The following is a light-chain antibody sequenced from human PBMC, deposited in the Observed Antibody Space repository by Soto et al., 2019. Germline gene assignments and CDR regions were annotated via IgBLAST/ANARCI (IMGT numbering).Light chain of an antibody. CDR1: QSVGRSY. J-gene: IGKJ5*01. Sequence: DIGLTQSTGNLSLSPGERATLSCRASQSVGRSYLAWYQQKPGQAPRLLISSVSKRATGIPDRFSGGGSGTDFTLTICRVEPEDVTLYFCQEYDGSPITFGQGTRLEIK. CDR3: QEYDGSPIT. V-gene: IGKV3-20*01. CDR2: SVS.